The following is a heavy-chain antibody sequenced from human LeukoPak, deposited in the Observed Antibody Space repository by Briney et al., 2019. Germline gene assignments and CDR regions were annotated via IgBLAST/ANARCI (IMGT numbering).Heavy chain of an antibody. D-gene: IGHD6-13*01. V-gene: IGHV4-39*01. CDR2: IHYSGSA. CDR1: GGSISSSNYY. J-gene: IGHJ4*02. Sequence: SETLSLTCTVSGGSISSSNYYWGWIRQPPGKGLEWIGSIHYSGSAYYNPSLKSRVTISVDTSKNQLSLKVSSVIAADTAAYYCARRGTAATGTGFDYWGQGTLVTVSS. CDR3: ARRGTAATGTGFDY.